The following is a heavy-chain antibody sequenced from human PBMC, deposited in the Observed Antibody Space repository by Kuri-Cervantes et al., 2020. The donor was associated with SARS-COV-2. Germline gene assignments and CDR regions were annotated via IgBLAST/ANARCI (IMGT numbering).Heavy chain of an antibody. Sequence: GESLKISCAASGFTFSSYAMSWVRQAPGKGLEWVSAISGSGGSTYYADSVKGRFTISRDNSKNTLYLQMNSLRAEDTAVYYCARASLFVDFWSGYYDYWGQGTLVTVSS. CDR2: ISGSGGST. CDR1: GFTFSSYA. D-gene: IGHD3-3*01. J-gene: IGHJ4*02. V-gene: IGHV3-23*01. CDR3: ARASLFVDFWSGYYDY.